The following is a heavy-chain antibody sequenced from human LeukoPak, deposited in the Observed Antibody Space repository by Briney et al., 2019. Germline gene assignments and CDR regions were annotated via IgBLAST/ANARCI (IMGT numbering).Heavy chain of an antibody. Sequence: ASVKVSCKASGYTFTSYAMHWVRQAPGQRLEWMGWINAGNGNTKYSQKFQGRVTITRDTSASTAYMELSSLRSEDTAVYCCARVASSGWYILRWGQGTLVTVSS. CDR2: INAGNGNT. CDR3: ARVASSGWYILR. J-gene: IGHJ4*02. V-gene: IGHV1-3*01. D-gene: IGHD6-19*01. CDR1: GYTFTSYA.